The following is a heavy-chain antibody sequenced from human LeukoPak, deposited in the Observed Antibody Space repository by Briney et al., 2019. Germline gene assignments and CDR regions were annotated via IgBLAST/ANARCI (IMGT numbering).Heavy chain of an antibody. D-gene: IGHD6-13*01. CDR2: IYYSGST. V-gene: IGHV4-61*01. Sequence: PSGTLSLTCAVSGGSISSSNWWSWIRQPPGKGLEWIGYIYYSGSTNYNPSLKSRVTISVDTSKNQFSLKLSSVTAADTAVYYCARGRYSSDYWGQGTLVTVSS. J-gene: IGHJ4*02. CDR1: GGSISSSNW. CDR3: ARGRYSSDY.